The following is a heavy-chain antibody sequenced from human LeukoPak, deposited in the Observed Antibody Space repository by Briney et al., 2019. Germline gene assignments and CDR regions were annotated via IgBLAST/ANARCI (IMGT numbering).Heavy chain of an antibody. CDR2: INHSGST. V-gene: IGHV4-34*01. CDR1: GGSFSGYY. D-gene: IGHD2-2*02. CDR3: ARLPAAIIHYYYGVDV. J-gene: IGHJ6*02. Sequence: SETLSLTCAVYGGSFSGYYWSWIRQPPGKGLEWIGEINHSGSTNYNPSLKSRVTISVDTSKNQFSLKLSSVTAADTAVYYCARLPAAIIHYYYGVDVWGQGTTVTVSS.